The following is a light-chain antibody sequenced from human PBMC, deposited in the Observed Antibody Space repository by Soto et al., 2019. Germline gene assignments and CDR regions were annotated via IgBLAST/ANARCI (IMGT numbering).Light chain of an antibody. CDR1: SSDVGGYNY. Sequence: SVLTQPASVSGSPGQAITISCTGTSSDVGGYNYVSWYQQHPDKAPKLMIYDVSDRPSGVSDRFSGSKSGNTASLTISGLQADDGADYYCTSYASSGTPFVFGTGTKVTVL. J-gene: IGLJ1*01. CDR3: TSYASSGTPFV. V-gene: IGLV2-14*01. CDR2: DVS.